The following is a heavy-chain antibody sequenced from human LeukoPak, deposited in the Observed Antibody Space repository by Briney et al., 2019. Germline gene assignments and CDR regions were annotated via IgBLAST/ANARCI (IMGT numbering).Heavy chain of an antibody. CDR3: AKERESYFEFDS. D-gene: IGHD1-26*01. J-gene: IGHJ4*02. Sequence: GGSLRLSCAASGFTFANYGMSWVRQGPGKGREWVSDISGGGDNKYNADSMKGRFTISRDNCKNTLYLQMNSLRAEDTAIYFCAKERESYFEFDSWGQGTLVTVSS. V-gene: IGHV3-23*01. CDR2: ISGGGDNK. CDR1: GFTFANYG.